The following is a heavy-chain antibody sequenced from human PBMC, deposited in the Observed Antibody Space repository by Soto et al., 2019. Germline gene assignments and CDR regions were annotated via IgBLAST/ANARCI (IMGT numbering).Heavy chain of an antibody. V-gene: IGHV4-4*07. CDR2: SYSGGRN. CDR1: GGSISSFY. Sequence: KTSETLSLTCTVSGGSISSFYWSWIRQPAGKGLEWIGRSYSGGRNNYNPSLKSRVTMSVDTSKNQFSLRLSSVTAADTAMYYCARGSSRWDYWGQGTLVTAPQ. CDR3: ARGSSRWDY. J-gene: IGHJ4*02. D-gene: IGHD6-13*01.